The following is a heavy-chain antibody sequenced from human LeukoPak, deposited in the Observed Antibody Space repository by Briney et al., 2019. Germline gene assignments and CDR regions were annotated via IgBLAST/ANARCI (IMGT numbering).Heavy chain of an antibody. Sequence: ASVKVSCKASGGTSSRYAISWVRQVPGQGLEWMGAIIPIFGTANYAQKFQGRVTITADGSTSTAYMELSSLRSEDTAVYYCAIQYYYGSGSSHNWFDPWGEGTLVTVSS. CDR3: AIQYYYGSGSSHNWFDP. CDR1: GGTSSRYA. J-gene: IGHJ5*02. D-gene: IGHD3-10*01. V-gene: IGHV1-69*13. CDR2: IIPIFGTA.